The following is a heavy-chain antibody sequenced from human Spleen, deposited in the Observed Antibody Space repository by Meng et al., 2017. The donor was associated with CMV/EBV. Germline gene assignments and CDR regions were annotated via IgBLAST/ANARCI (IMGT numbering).Heavy chain of an antibody. Sequence: GESLKISCAASGFTFSSYAMSWVRQAPGKGLEWVANIKQDGSEKYYVDSVTGRFTISKDNAKNSVYLQMNRLRVEDTAGYYCARDAEFTSSWFDRPNWLDPWGQGTLVTVSS. J-gene: IGHJ5*02. CDR1: GFTFSSYA. V-gene: IGHV3-7*01. D-gene: IGHD6-13*01. CDR3: ARDAEFTSSWFDRPNWLDP. CDR2: IKQDGSEK.